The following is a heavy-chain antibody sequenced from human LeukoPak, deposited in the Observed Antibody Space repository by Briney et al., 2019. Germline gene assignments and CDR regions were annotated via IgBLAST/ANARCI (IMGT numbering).Heavy chain of an antibody. CDR3: ARGGWFIVDY. J-gene: IGHJ4*02. CDR1: GFTFSSHW. Sequence: PGGSLRLSCSASGFTFSSHWMHWVRQVPGKGLVWVSRINSDGSSINYADSVKGRFTISRDNAKNTLYLQMNSLRVEDTAVYYCARGGWFIVDYWGQGTLVTVSS. V-gene: IGHV3-74*01. CDR2: INSDGSSI. D-gene: IGHD3-10*01.